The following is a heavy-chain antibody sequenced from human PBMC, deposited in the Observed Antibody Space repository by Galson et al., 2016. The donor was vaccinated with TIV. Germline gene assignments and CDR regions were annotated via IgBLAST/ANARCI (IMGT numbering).Heavy chain of an antibody. V-gene: IGHV1-2*02. D-gene: IGHD5-12*01. CDR2: INPISGGT. J-gene: IGHJ2*01. CDR1: GYTFTGYF. CDR3: ARAPTLIVATIYWYFDL. Sequence: SVKVSCKASGYTFTGYFMHWVRQAPGQGLEWMGWINPISGGTNYAQKFQGRVTMTRDTSISTAYMELSSLISDDTAMYFCARAPTLIVATIYWYFDLWGRGTLVTVSS.